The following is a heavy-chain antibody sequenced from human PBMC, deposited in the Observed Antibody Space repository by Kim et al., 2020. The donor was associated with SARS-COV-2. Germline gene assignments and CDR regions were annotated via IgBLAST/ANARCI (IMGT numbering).Heavy chain of an antibody. CDR3: ARALVVVPAATCSAFDI. V-gene: IGHV3-11*05. Sequence: GGSLRLSCAASGFTFSDYYMSWIRQAPGKGLEWVSYISSSSSYTNYADSVKGRFTISRDNAKNSLYLQMNSLRAEDTAVYYCARALVVVPAATCSAFDIWGQGTMVTVSS. CDR2: ISSSSSYT. J-gene: IGHJ3*02. CDR1: GFTFSDYY. D-gene: IGHD2-2*01.